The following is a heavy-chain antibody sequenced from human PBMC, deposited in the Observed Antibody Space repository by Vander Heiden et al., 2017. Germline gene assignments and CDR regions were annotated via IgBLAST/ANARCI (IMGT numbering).Heavy chain of an antibody. V-gene: IGHV3-53*01. CDR3: ARDEGRTVAGIVY. CDR2: IYSGGST. J-gene: IGHJ4*02. Sequence: EVQLVESGGGLIQPGGSLRLSCAASGFTVSSNYMSWVRQAPGKGLEWVSVIYSGGSTYYADSVKGRFTISRDNSKNTLYLQMNSLRAEDTAVYYCARDEGRTVAGIVYWGQGTLVTVSS. CDR1: GFTVSSNY. D-gene: IGHD6-19*01.